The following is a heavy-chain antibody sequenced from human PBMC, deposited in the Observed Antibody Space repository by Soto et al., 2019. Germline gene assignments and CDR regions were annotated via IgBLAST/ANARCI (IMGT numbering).Heavy chain of an antibody. Sequence: ASVKVSCKASGYTFTGYYMHWVRQAPGQGLEWMGWINPNSGGTNYAQKFQGWVTMTRDTSISTAYMELSRLRSDDTAVYYCARGGILNGYNYYYGMGVWGQGTRVTVSS. CDR2: INPNSGGT. J-gene: IGHJ6*02. D-gene: IGHD3-9*01. CDR1: GYTFTGYY. CDR3: ARGGILNGYNYYYGMGV. V-gene: IGHV1-2*04.